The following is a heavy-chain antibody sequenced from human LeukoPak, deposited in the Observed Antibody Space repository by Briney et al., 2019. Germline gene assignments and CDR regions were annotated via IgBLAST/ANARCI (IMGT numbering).Heavy chain of an antibody. D-gene: IGHD3-10*01. CDR3: ARDKRPYYYGSGSYYTGVYYFDY. Sequence: PSQTLSLTCTVSGXSISSGDYYWSWIRQPPGKGLEWIGYIYYSGSTYYNPSLKSRVTISVDTSKNQFSLKLSSVTAADTAVYYCARDKRPYYYGSGSYYTGVYYFDYWGQGTLVTVSS. V-gene: IGHV4-30-4*01. CDR1: GXSISSGDYY. J-gene: IGHJ4*02. CDR2: IYYSGST.